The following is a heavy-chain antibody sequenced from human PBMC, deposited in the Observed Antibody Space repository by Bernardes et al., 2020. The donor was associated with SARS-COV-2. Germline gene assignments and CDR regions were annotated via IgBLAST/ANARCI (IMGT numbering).Heavy chain of an antibody. V-gene: IGHV3-23*01. D-gene: IGHD4-17*01. J-gene: IGHJ2*01. Sequence: GGSLRLSCAASGFTFSNYVMSWVRQAPGKGLEWVSAISGRSVTTFYADSVKGRFTISRDNSKNTLYLQMNSLRAEDTAVYYCATPTAAGYWYFDLWGRGTLVTVST. CDR2: ISGRSVTT. CDR1: GFTFSNYV. CDR3: ATPTAAGYWYFDL.